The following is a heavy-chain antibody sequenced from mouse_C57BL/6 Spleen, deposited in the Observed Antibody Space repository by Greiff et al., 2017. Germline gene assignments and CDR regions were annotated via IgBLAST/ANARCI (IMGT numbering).Heavy chain of an antibody. V-gene: IGHV3-6*01. CDR3: ASHYGNYLYWYFDV. CDR1: GYSITSGYY. CDR2: ISYDGSN. J-gene: IGHJ1*03. D-gene: IGHD2-1*01. Sequence: EVQLQESGPGLVKPSQSLSLTCSVTGYSITSGYYWNWIRQFPGNKLEWMGYISYDGSNNYNPSLKNRISITRDTSKNQFFLKLNSVTTEDTATYYCASHYGNYLYWYFDVWGTGTTVTVSS.